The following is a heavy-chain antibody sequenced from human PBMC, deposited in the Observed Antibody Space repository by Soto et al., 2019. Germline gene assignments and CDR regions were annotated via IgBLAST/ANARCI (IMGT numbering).Heavy chain of an antibody. J-gene: IGHJ4*02. CDR3: ARQLKLMGYFDY. CDR1: GGTFSSYA. V-gene: IGHV1-69*13. Sequence: EASVKVSCKASGGTFSSYAISWVRQAPGQGLEWMGGIIPIFGTANYAQKFQGRVTITADESTSTAYMELSSLRSEDTAVYYCARQLKLMGYFDYWGQGTLVTVSS. D-gene: IGHD2-8*01. CDR2: IIPIFGTA.